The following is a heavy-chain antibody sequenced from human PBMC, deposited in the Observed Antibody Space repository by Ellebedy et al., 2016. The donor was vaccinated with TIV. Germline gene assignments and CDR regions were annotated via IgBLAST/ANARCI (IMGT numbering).Heavy chain of an antibody. D-gene: IGHD5-24*01. J-gene: IGHJ3*02. Sequence: PGGSLRLSCAASGFTVSSYYMSWVRQAPGKGLEWVSVIYSDGVRTFYADSVKGRFTISRDDYKNTMDLQMSSLRAEDTAVYYCARAGWREDGYNSRAFDMWGQGTMVTVAS. CDR1: GFTVSSYY. V-gene: IGHV3-66*01. CDR3: ARAGWREDGYNSRAFDM. CDR2: IYSDGVRT.